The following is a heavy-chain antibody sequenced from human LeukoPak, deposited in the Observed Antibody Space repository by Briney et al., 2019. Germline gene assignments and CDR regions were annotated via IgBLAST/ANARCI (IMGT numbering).Heavy chain of an antibody. Sequence: SETLSLTCTVSGGSISSYYWSWIRQPPGKGLEWIGYIYYSGSTNYNPSLKSRVTISVDTSKNQFSLKLSSVTAADTAVYYCARQGEMATIGRYNWFDPWGQGTLVTVSS. V-gene: IGHV4-59*08. CDR2: IYYSGST. J-gene: IGHJ5*02. CDR1: GGSISSYY. D-gene: IGHD5-24*01. CDR3: ARQGEMATIGRYNWFDP.